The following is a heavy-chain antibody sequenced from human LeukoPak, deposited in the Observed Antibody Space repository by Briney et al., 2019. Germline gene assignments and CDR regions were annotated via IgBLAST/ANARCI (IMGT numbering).Heavy chain of an antibody. V-gene: IGHV3-23*01. CDR1: GFTFSSYA. D-gene: IGHD4-23*01. Sequence: RPGGSLRLSCAASGFTFSSYAMSWVRQAPGKGLEWVSAISGSGTRTYYADSVKGRITISRDNSKNTLYLQMNSLRAEDTAVYYCAKEETRAYGGDWGQGTLVTVSS. CDR2: ISGSGTRT. J-gene: IGHJ4*02. CDR3: AKEETRAYGGD.